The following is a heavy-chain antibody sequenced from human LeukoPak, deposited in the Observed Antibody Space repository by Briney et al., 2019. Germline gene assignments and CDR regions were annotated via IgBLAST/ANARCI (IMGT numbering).Heavy chain of an antibody. J-gene: IGHJ3*02. CDR2: ISTSGDTT. V-gene: IGHV3-23*01. D-gene: IGHD5-18*01. CDR3: ARGVGGYSYVRTFDI. CDR1: GFTFRSYA. Sequence: GGSLRLSCAASGFTFRSYAMSWVRQAPGKGLEWVSSISTSGDTTYYADSVKGRFTISRDNSKNTLYLQMGSLRAEDMAVYYCARGVGGYSYVRTFDIWGQGTMVTVSS.